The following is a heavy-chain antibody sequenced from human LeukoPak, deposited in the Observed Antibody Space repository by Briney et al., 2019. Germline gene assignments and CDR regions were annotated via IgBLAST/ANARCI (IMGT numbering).Heavy chain of an antibody. CDR2: INHSGST. CDR3: ARGYCDFWSGRTGGYFDY. D-gene: IGHD3-3*01. CDR1: GGSFSGYY. J-gene: IGHJ4*02. V-gene: IGHV4-34*01. Sequence: PSETLSLTCAVYGGSFSGYYWSWIRQPPGKGLEWIGEINHSGSTNYNPSLKSRVTISVDTSKNQFSLKLSSVTAADTAVYYCARGYCDFWSGRTGGYFDYWGQGTLVTVSS.